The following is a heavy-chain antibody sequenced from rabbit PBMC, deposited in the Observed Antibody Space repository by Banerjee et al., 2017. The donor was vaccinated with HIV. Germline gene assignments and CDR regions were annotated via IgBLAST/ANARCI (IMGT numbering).Heavy chain of an antibody. CDR2: IYTGSSGST. J-gene: IGHJ3*01. CDR3: ARDLAGVIGWNFGL. V-gene: IGHV1S47*01. D-gene: IGHD4-1*01. Sequence: QEQLEESGGGLVKPGGTLTLTCTASGSDISSYAISWVRQAPGKGLEWIGCIYTGSSGSTYYASWAKGRFTITRSTSLNTVTLQLNSLTAADTATYFCARDLAGVIGWNFGLWGQGTLVTVS. CDR1: GSDISSYA.